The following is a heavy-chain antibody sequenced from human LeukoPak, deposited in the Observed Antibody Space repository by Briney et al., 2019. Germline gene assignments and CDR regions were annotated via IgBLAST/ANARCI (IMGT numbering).Heavy chain of an antibody. V-gene: IGHV3-21*01. D-gene: IGHD6-13*01. CDR1: GFTFSSYS. J-gene: IGHJ4*02. Sequence: SGGSLRLSCAASGFTFSSYSMNWVRQAPGKGREWVSSISSSSSYIFYAASVKGRFTISRDNAKISLYLQMNSLRAEDTAVYYCARDSPRDAAALADFDYWGQGTLVTVSS. CDR2: ISSSSSYI. CDR3: ARDSPRDAAALADFDY.